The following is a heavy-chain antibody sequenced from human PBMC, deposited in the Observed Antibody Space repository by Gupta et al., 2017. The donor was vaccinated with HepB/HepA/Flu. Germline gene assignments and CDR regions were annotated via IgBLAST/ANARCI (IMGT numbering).Heavy chain of an antibody. CDR2: ISAFNGYT. D-gene: IGHD1/OR15-1a*01. CDR1: GYTFTSYG. J-gene: IGHJ3*02. Sequence: QGQLVQSGAEVKKPGASVNVSCKDSGYTFTSYGISWVRQAPGQGLEWMGWISAFNGYTNYAQKFQGRVTVTTDTSTTTAYMELRTLRSDDTAVYYCARTNKLPKDSSDIWGQGTMVTVSS. V-gene: IGHV1-18*01. CDR3: ARTNKLPKDSSDI.